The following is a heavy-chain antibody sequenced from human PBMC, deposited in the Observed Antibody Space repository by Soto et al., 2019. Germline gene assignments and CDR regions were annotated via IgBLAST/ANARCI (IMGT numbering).Heavy chain of an antibody. CDR2: INAGNGNT. D-gene: IGHD3-22*01. Sequence: GASVKVSCKASGYTFTSYAMHWVRQAPGQRLEWMGWINAGNGNTKYSQKFQGRVTITRDTSASTAYMELSSLRSEDTAVYYCARGPHFTYYYDSSGYYYYYWGQGTLVTVSS. J-gene: IGHJ4*02. V-gene: IGHV1-3*01. CDR1: GYTFTSYA. CDR3: ARGPHFTYYYDSSGYYYYY.